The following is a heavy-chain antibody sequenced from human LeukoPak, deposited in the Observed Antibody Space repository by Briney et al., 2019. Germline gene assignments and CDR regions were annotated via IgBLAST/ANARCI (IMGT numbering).Heavy chain of an antibody. V-gene: IGHV1-8*01. D-gene: IGHD6-25*01. CDR1: GYTFTSYD. CDR2: VSPNSGDT. Sequence: ASVKVSCKASGYTFTSYDINWVRQATGQGLEWVGWVSPNSGDTGYAQKFQGRVSMTRSTSISTAYMELSSLRSEDTAVYYCARGLVTAAGDFDYWGQGTLVTVSS. J-gene: IGHJ4*02. CDR3: ARGLVTAAGDFDY.